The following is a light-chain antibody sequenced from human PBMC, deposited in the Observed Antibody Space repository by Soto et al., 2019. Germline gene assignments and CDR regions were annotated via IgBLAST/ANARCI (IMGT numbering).Light chain of an antibody. CDR1: QDIAKH. V-gene: IGKV1-27*01. CDR2: GAS. J-gene: IGKJ4*01. CDR3: QKYNSAPHT. Sequence: DIQMTQSPSSLSASVGDRVTITCRASQDIAKHLAWYQHKLGKVPNLLIYGASTLHLGVPSRFSGSGSGTEFTLTISSLQPEDVAPYYCQKYNSAPHTFGGGTKVEIK.